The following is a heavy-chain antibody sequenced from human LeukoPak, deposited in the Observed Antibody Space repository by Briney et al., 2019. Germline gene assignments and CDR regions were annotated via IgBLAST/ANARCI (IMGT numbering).Heavy chain of an antibody. J-gene: IGHJ6*03. CDR1: GFTFSNYP. CDR3: AKGRVIDLDYYSMDV. V-gene: IGHV3-23*01. D-gene: IGHD3-22*01. CDR2: ISGSGGTP. Sequence: GGSLRLSCAASGFTFSNYPMSWVRQAPGKGLEWVSTISGSGGTPYYADSVKGRFTISRDNSKNTLYLQMNSLRAGDTAVYYCAKGRVIDLDYYSMDVWGKGTTVTVSS.